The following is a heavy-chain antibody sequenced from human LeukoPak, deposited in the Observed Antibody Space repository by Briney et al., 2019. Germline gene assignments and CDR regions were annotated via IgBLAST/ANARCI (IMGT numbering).Heavy chain of an antibody. CDR3: ARGLKNYDSSGYYFDY. CDR2: INHSGST. CDR1: GGSISSYY. V-gene: IGHV4-34*01. D-gene: IGHD3-22*01. Sequence: SETLSLTCTVSGGSISSYYWSWIRQPPGKGLEWIGEINHSGSTNYNPSLKSRVTISVDTSKNQFSLKLSSVTAADTAVYYCARGLKNYDSSGYYFDYWGQGTLVTVSS. J-gene: IGHJ4*02.